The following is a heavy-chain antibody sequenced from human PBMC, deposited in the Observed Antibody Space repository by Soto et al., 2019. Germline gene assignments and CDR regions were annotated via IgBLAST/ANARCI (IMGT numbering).Heavy chain of an antibody. CDR3: ARTYDGSGPNAGGYGFDI. Sequence: QVQLQESGPGLVKPSETLSLTCSVSGASISAYYWSWIRQPPGKGLEWIAYIYYSGSTSYNPSLKSRATLRLAXXHXQXXLKRSSVTAADPAVHYGARTYDGSGPNAGGYGFDIWGPGTMATVSS. CDR1: GASISAYY. J-gene: IGHJ3*02. D-gene: IGHD3-22*01. CDR2: IYYSGST. V-gene: IGHV4-59*01.